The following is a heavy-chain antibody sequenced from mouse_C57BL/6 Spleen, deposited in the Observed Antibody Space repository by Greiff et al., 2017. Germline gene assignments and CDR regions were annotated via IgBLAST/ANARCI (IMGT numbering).Heavy chain of an antibody. J-gene: IGHJ3*01. D-gene: IGHD2-4*01. V-gene: IGHV1-76*01. Sequence: VQLQQSGAELVRPGASVKLSCKASGYTFTGYYIHWVKQRPGQGLEWLANIYPGSGNTYYNEKFKGKATLTADKSSSTAYMQLSSLTSEVSAVDCCARDDYDVFAYGGQGTLVTVSA. CDR1: GYTFTGYY. CDR2: IYPGSGNT. CDR3: ARDDYDVFAY.